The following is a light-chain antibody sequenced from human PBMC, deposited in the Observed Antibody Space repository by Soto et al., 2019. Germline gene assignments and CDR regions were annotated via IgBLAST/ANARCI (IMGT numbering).Light chain of an antibody. Sequence: EIVMTQSPATLSVSPGERATLSCRASQSVSSNLAWYQQKPGQAPRLLIYGASTRATGIPARFSGSGSGTEFTLTISSLQSQVFPVYYCHHYNNWPYTFGHGTKLQIK. CDR3: HHYNNWPYT. CDR2: GAS. J-gene: IGKJ2*01. V-gene: IGKV3-15*01. CDR1: QSVSSN.